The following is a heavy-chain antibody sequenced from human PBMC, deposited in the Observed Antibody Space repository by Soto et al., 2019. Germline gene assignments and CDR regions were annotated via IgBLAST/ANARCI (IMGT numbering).Heavy chain of an antibody. V-gene: IGHV2-5*01. D-gene: IGHD3-22*01. CDR1: GFSLSTSGVG. Sequence: QITLKESGPPLVKPTQTLTLTCTFSGFSLSTSGVGVGWIRQPPGKALEWLALIYWNDDKRYSPSLKSRLTITKDTSKNQVVLTMTNMDPVDTATYYCAHTLYYYDSSGYKDYWGQGTLVTVSS. J-gene: IGHJ4*02. CDR3: AHTLYYYDSSGYKDY. CDR2: IYWNDDK.